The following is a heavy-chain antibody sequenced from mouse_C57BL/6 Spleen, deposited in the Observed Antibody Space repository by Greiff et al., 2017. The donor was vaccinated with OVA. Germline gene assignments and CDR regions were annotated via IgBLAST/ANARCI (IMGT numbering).Heavy chain of an antibody. CDR1: GYAFSSSW. CDR3: ARSGYYGSSDYFDY. D-gene: IGHD1-1*01. CDR2: IYPGDGDT. Sequence: VQLQQSGPELVKPGASVKISCKASGYAFSSSWMNWVKQRPGKGLEWIGRIYPGDGDTNYNGKFKGKATLTADKSSSTAYMQLSSLTSEDSAVYFCARSGYYGSSDYFDYWGQGTTLTGSS. J-gene: IGHJ2*01. V-gene: IGHV1-82*01.